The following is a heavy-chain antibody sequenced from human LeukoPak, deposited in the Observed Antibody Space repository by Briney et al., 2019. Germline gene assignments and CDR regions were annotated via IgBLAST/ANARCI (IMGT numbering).Heavy chain of an antibody. CDR3: ARAYSYYYYGMDV. D-gene: IGHD3-16*01. J-gene: IGHJ6*02. V-gene: IGHV4-39*01. CDR2: IYYSGST. CDR1: GGSISSSSYY. Sequence: PSETLSLTCTVSGGSISSSSYYWGWIRQPPGKGLEWIGSIYYSGSTYYNPSLKSRVTISVDTSKNQFSLRLSSVTAADTAVYYCARAYSYYYYGMDVWGQGTTVTVSS.